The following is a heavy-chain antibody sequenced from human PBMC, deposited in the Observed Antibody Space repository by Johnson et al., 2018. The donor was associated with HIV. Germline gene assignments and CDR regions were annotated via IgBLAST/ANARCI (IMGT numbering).Heavy chain of an antibody. CDR3: ARASFWQQLVPHPPSDALDI. CDR1: GFTFSSYD. Sequence: VQLVEPGGGLVQPGGSLRLSCAASGFTFSSYDMHWVRQATGKGLEWVSAIGTAGDTYYPGSVKGRFTISRENAKNSLYLQMNSLRAGDTAVYYCARASFWQQLVPHPPSDALDIWGQGTMVTVSS. D-gene: IGHD6-13*01. J-gene: IGHJ3*02. CDR2: IGTAGDT. V-gene: IGHV3-13*01.